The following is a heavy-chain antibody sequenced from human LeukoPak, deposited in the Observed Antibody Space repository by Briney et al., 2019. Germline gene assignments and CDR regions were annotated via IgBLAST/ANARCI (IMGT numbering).Heavy chain of an antibody. CDR3: ARAGQWLVSYFDY. V-gene: IGHV4-59*01. D-gene: IGHD6-19*01. CDR2: IYYSGST. CDR1: GGSISSYY. Sequence: PSETLSLTCTVSGGSISSYYWSWIRQPPGKGLEWIGYIYYSGSTNYNPSLKSRVTISVDTSKNQFSLKLSSVTAADTAVYYCARAGQWLVSYFDYWGQGTLVTVSS. J-gene: IGHJ4*02.